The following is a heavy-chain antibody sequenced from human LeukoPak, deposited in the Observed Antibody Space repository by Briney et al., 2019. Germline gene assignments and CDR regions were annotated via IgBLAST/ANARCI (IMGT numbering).Heavy chain of an antibody. V-gene: IGHV3-74*01. CDR3: VRGGTYSTDAFDI. D-gene: IGHD2-15*01. CDR2: INSDGSST. J-gene: IGHJ3*02. Sequence: GGSLRLSCAASGFTLSSYWMHWVRQAPGEGLVWVSRINSDGSSTSYADSVKGRFTISRDNAKNTLYLQMNSLRAEDTAVYYCVRGGTYSTDAFDIWGQGTMVTVSS. CDR1: GFTLSSYW.